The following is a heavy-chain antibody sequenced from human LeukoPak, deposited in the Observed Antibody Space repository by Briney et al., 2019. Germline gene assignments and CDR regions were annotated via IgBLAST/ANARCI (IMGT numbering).Heavy chain of an antibody. D-gene: IGHD5-12*01. CDR2: ISYDGNNK. J-gene: IGHJ5*02. Sequence: PGRSLRLSCAASGFTFSSFAMHWVRQAPGKGLEWVAVISYDGNNKYYADSVKGRFAISRDNSKSTLYLQMNSLRAEDTAVYYCATGVVGYSGTDHWGQGTLVTVSS. CDR3: ATGVVGYSGTDH. CDR1: GFTFSSFA. V-gene: IGHV3-30*09.